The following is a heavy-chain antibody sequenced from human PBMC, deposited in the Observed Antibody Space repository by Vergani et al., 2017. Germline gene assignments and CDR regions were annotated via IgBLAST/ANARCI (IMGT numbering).Heavy chain of an antibody. CDR1: GGSISSGSYY. D-gene: IGHD2-21*02. CDR2: IYTSGST. Sequence: QVQLQESGPGLVKPSQTLSLTCTVSGGSISSGSYYWSWIRQPAGKGLEWIGRIYTSGSTNYNPSLKSRVTISVDTSKNQFSLKLSSVTAADTAVYYCARVGHLVAVTGEGPSLDLWGRGTLVTVSS. J-gene: IGHJ2*01. V-gene: IGHV4-61*02. CDR3: ARVGHLVAVTGEGPSLDL.